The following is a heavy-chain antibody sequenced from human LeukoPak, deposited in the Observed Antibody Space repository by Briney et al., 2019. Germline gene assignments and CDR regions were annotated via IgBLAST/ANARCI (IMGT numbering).Heavy chain of an antibody. CDR2: INSDGSST. CDR3: TTIITITSYYYYMDV. V-gene: IGHV3-74*01. CDR1: GFTFSSYW. D-gene: IGHD3-16*01. Sequence: PGGSLRLSCAASGFTFSSYWMHWVRQAPGKGLVWVSRINSDGSSTSYADSVKGRFTISRDNAKNTLYLQMNSLRAEDTAVYYCTTIITITSYYYYMDVWGKGTTVTISS. J-gene: IGHJ6*03.